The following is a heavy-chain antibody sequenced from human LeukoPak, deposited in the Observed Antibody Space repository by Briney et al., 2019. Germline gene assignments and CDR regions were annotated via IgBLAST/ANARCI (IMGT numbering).Heavy chain of an antibody. CDR3: ARDTRLYCIADH. J-gene: IGHJ4*02. V-gene: IGHV3-74*01. D-gene: IGHD6-13*01. Sequence: GGSLRLSCAASGFTFNIYWMHWVRQVPGRGLVWVSRLNGDGSDIDYADSVKGRFTISRDNAKNSLYLQMNSLRAEDTAVYYCARDTRLYCIADHWGQGTLVTVSS. CDR2: LNGDGSDI. CDR1: GFTFNIYW.